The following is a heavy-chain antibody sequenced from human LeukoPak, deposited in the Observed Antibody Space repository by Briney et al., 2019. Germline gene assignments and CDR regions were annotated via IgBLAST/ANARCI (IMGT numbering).Heavy chain of an antibody. CDR3: ARENCSSTSCYSRFDY. CDR2: INPNSGGT. CDR1: GYTFTGYY. J-gene: IGHJ4*02. Sequence: ASVKVSCKASGYTFTGYYMHWVRQAPGQVLEWMGWINPNSGGTNYAQKFQGRVTMTRDTSISTAYMELSRLRSDDTAVYYCARENCSSTSCYSRFDYWGQGTLVTVSS. V-gene: IGHV1-2*02. D-gene: IGHD2-2*01.